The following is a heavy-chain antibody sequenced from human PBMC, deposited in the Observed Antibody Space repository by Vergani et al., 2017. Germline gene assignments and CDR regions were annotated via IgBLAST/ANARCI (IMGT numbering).Heavy chain of an antibody. J-gene: IGHJ2*01. CDR2: NYYSGST. Sequence: QVQLQESGPGLVKPSETLSLTCTVSGGSISSYYWSWIRQPPGKGLEWIGYNYYSGSTNYNPSLKSRVTISVATSKNQFSLKLSSVTAADTAVYYCARERVAAAAGNWYFDLWGRGTLVTVSS. CDR3: ARERVAAAAGNWYFDL. V-gene: IGHV4-59*01. CDR1: GGSISSYY. D-gene: IGHD6-13*01.